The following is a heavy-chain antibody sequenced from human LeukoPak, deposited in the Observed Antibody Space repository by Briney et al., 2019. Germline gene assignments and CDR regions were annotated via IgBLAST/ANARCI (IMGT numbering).Heavy chain of an antibody. D-gene: IGHD6-13*01. CDR2: INPNSGGT. CDR3: ARGARAAAGTLNV. Sequence: ASVKVSCKASGGTFSSYAISWVRQAPGQGLEWMGWINPNSGGTNYAQKFQGRVTMTRDTSISTAYMELSRLRSDDTAVYYCARGARAAAGTLNVWGQGTTVTVSS. J-gene: IGHJ6*02. V-gene: IGHV1-2*02. CDR1: GGTFSSYA.